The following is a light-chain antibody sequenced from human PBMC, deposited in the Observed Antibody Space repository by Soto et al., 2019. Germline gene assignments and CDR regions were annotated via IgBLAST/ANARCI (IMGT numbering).Light chain of an antibody. J-gene: IGLJ1*01. Sequence: QSVLTQPPSVSGSPRQSVTISCSGTSSDVGSYNHVSWYQQAPGTAPKVMIYEVSNRPSGVPDRFSGSKSGNTASLTISGLQPEDEADYYCYSFTTSNTYVFGTGTKVTVL. CDR1: SSDVGSYNH. CDR2: EVS. V-gene: IGLV2-18*02. CDR3: YSFTTSNTYV.